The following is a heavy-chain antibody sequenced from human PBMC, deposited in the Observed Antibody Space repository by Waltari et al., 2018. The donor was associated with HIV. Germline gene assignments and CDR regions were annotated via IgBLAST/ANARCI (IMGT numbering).Heavy chain of an antibody. V-gene: IGHV4-34*01. CDR3: ARGEWDDSAEYFQH. D-gene: IGHD1-26*01. J-gene: IGHJ1*01. CDR1: GGSFSGYY. Sequence: QVQLQQWGAGLLKPSETLSLTCGVYGGSFSGYYWSWIRQPPGKGLEWIGEINHSGSTNYNPSLKSRVTISVDTSKNQFSLKLSSVTAADTAVYYCARGEWDDSAEYFQHWGQGTLVTVSS. CDR2: INHSGST.